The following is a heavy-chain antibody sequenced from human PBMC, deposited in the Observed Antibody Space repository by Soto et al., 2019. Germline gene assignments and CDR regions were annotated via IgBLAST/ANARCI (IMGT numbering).Heavy chain of an antibody. V-gene: IGHV4-34*01. CDR1: GVSFSGCY. J-gene: IGHJ4*02. CDR2: INHSGST. D-gene: IGHD1-26*01. CDR3: ARVRRSASVGYCGY. Sequence: SATLSLTCAFYGVSFSGCYWSWILQPPGKGLEWIGEINHSGSTNYNPSLKSRVTISVDTSKNQFSLKLSSVTAADTAVYYCARVRRSASVGYCGYSGKGALVT.